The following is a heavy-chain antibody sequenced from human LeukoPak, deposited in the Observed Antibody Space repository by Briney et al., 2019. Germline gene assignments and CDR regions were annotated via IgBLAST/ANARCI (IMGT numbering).Heavy chain of an antibody. J-gene: IGHJ4*02. Sequence: GASVKVSCKASGGTFSSYAISWVRQAPGQGLEWMGRIIPIPGIANYAQKFQGRVTITADKSTSTAYMELSSLRSEDTAVYYCARVGDGFFSDYWGQGTLVTVSS. CDR3: ARVGDGFFSDY. CDR1: GGTFSSYA. V-gene: IGHV1-69*04. CDR2: IIPIPGIA. D-gene: IGHD3-10*01.